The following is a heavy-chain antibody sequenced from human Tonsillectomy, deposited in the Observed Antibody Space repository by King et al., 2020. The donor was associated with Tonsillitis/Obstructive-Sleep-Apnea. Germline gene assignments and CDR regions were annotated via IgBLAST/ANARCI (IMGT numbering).Heavy chain of an antibody. CDR1: GFTVSSNY. D-gene: IGHD1-14*01. J-gene: IGHJ3*02. CDR2: LYSGGST. V-gene: IGHV3-66*01. CDR3: ARDHLWGWGGNHDEFDI. Sequence: EVQLVESGGGLVQPGGSLRLSCAASGFTVSSNYMSWVRQAPGKGLEWVSVLYSGGSTYYADSVKGRFTISRDNSKNTLYLQMNSLRAEDTAVYYCARDHLWGWGGNHDEFDIGGKGTMGTVS.